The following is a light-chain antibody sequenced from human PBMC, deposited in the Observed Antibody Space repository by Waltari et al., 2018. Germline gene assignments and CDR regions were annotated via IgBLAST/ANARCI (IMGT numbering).Light chain of an antibody. J-gene: IGKJ1*01. CDR3: QNYVRLPAT. Sequence: EIVLTQSPGTLSLSPGERATLSCRASQSVGRSLAWYQQKPGQAPRLLIYYASRRATGIPDRFSGGGSGTDFSLTLNRLEPEDVAVYYCQNYVRLPATFGQGTKVEVK. V-gene: IGKV3-20*01. CDR1: QSVGRS. CDR2: YAS.